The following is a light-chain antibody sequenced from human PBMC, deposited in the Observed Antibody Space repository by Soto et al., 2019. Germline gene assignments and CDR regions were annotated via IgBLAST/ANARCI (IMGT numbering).Light chain of an antibody. CDR1: SSNIGAGYD. Sequence: QLVLTQPPSVSGAPGQRVTISCTGSSSNIGAGYDVHWYQQLPGTAPKLLIYGNSNRPSGVPDRFSGSKSGTSASLAITGLQAEDDTDYYCQSYDSSLSVWVFGGGTKLTVL. CDR3: QSYDSSLSVWV. J-gene: IGLJ3*02. V-gene: IGLV1-40*01. CDR2: GNS.